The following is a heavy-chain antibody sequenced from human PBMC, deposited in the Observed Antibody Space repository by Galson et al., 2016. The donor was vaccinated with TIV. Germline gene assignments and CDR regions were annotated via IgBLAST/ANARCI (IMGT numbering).Heavy chain of an antibody. CDR2: ISSSRSYM. CDR3: ARDSSGYGSFDY. CDR1: GFTFGSYG. J-gene: IGHJ4*02. D-gene: IGHD5-12*01. V-gene: IGHV3-21*01. Sequence: SLRLSCAASGFTFGSYGMNWVRQAPGKGLEWVSSISSSRSYMYYADSLKGRFTISRDNAKNSLYLHMNSLRAEDTAVYYCARDSSGYGSFDYWGQGTLVTVSS.